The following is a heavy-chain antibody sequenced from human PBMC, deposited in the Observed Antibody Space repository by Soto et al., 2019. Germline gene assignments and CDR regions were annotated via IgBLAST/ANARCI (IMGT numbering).Heavy chain of an antibody. D-gene: IGHD2-21*02. CDR2: ICYRGSA. J-gene: IGHJ3*02. CDR1: GSSISSYY. V-gene: IGHV4-59*01. Sequence: PSETLSLTCTVSGSSISSYYWHWIRQPPGKGLEWIGYICYRGSANSNSSPQSSVTISVATSKNQFSLKLSSVTAADTAVYYCARDPCGGDCYFGDAFDIWGQGKMVT. CDR3: ARDPCGGDCYFGDAFDI.